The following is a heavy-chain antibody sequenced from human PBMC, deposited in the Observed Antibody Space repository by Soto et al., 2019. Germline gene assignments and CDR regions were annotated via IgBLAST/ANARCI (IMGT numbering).Heavy chain of an antibody. CDR3: AREGIEEAAKVIYFDY. CDR2: ISYDGSNK. Sequence: GGSLRLSCAASGFTFSSYAMHWVRQAPGKGLEWVAVISYDGSNKYYADSVKGRFTISRDNSKNTLYLQMNSLRAEDTAVYYCAREGIEEAAKVIYFDYWGQGTLVTVPQ. D-gene: IGHD6-13*01. J-gene: IGHJ4*02. CDR1: GFTFSSYA. V-gene: IGHV3-30-3*01.